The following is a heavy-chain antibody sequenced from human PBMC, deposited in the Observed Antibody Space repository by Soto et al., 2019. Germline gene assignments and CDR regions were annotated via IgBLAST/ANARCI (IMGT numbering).Heavy chain of an antibody. J-gene: IGHJ6*04. CDR2: IYSGGST. V-gene: IGHV3-53*01. D-gene: IGHD2-2*03. Sequence: PGVSLRLYCADYGFNVSSNYMSFVHQAPGKGLEWVSVIYSGGSTYYADSVKGRFTISRDNSKNTLYLQMNSLRAEDTAVYYCASPGYCISTSCENYYYYGMDVWGKWT. CDR3: ASPGYCISTSCENYYYYGMDV. CDR1: GFNVSSNY.